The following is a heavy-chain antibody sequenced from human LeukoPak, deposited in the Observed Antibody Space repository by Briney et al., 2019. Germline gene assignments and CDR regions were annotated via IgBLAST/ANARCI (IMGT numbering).Heavy chain of an antibody. J-gene: IGHJ4*02. D-gene: IGHD6-19*01. CDR2: IYHSGST. V-gene: IGHV4-4*02. Sequence: SETLSLTCAVSGGSISSSHWWSWVRQPPGKGLEWIGEIYHSGSTNYSPSLKSRVTLSVDKSKNQFSLKLSSVTAADTAVYYCARGVAGFDYWGQGTLVTVSS. CDR1: GGSISSSHW. CDR3: ARGVAGFDY.